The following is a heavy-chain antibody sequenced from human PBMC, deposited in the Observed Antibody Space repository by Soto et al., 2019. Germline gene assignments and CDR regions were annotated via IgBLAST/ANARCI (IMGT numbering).Heavy chain of an antibody. CDR1: GYSFTSYW. V-gene: IGHV5-51*01. D-gene: IGHD1-20*01. CDR3: ARSTYNWLVSVDGYFDY. J-gene: IGHJ4*02. CDR2: IYPGDSDT. Sequence: GESLKISCKGSGYSFTSYWISWVRQMPGKGLEWMGIIYPGDSDTRYSPSFQGQVTISADKSISTVYLQWSSLKASDTAIYYCARSTYNWLVSVDGYFDYWGQGTLVTVSS.